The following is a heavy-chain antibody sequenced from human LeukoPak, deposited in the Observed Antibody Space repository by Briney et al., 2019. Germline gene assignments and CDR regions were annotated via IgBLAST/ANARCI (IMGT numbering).Heavy chain of an antibody. D-gene: IGHD5/OR15-5a*01. CDR1: GGSISSSSYY. Sequence: SETLSLTCTVSGGSISSSSYYWGWIRQPPGKGLEWIGSIYYGGSTYYNPSLKSRVTISVDTSKNQFSLKLSSVTAADTAVYYCARGFRVLRQGYYMDVWGKGTTVTVSS. V-gene: IGHV4-39*07. CDR2: IYYGGST. CDR3: ARGFRVLRQGYYMDV. J-gene: IGHJ6*03.